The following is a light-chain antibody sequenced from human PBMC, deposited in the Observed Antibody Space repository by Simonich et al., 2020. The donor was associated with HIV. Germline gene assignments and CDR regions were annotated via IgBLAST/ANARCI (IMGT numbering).Light chain of an antibody. V-gene: IGKV4-1*01. J-gene: IGKJ3*01. Sequence: DIVMTQSPDSLTVSLGERATINCKSSQSVLSSSNNKNYLTCYQQKPGQPPKLLIYWASTRESGVPDRFSGSGSGTDFTLTISSLQAEDVAVYYCQQYYSTPPTFGPGTKVDIK. CDR2: WAS. CDR3: QQYYSTPPT. CDR1: QSVLSSSNNKNY.